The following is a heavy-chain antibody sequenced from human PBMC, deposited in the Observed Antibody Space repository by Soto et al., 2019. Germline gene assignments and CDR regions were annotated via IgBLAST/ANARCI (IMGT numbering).Heavy chain of an antibody. J-gene: IGHJ4*02. V-gene: IGHV1-18*03. CDR1: GYTFTNYG. CDR3: ARGGRLAARPLDS. CDR2: ISAYNGNT. Sequence: ASVKVSCKASGYTFTNYGISWVRQAPGQGLEWMGWISAYNGNTNYAQNLQGRVTMTSETSTSIAYMELRSLRSDDMAVYYCARGGRLAARPLDSWGQGTLVTVSS. D-gene: IGHD6-6*01.